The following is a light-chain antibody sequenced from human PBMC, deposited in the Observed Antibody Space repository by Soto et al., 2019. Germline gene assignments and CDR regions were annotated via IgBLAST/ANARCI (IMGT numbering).Light chain of an antibody. J-gene: IGLJ2*01. CDR1: SSDVGGYNY. CDR3: SSYTSSSTVV. CDR2: EVI. Sequence: QSALTQPASVSGSPGQSITISCTGTSSDVGGYNYVSWYQQHPGKAPKLMIYEVINRPSGLSNRFSGSKSGNTASLTISGLQAEDEADYYCSSYTSSSTVVFGGGTKLTVL. V-gene: IGLV2-14*01.